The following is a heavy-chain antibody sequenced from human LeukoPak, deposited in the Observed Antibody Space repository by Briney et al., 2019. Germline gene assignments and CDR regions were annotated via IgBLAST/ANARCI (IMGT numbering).Heavy chain of an antibody. Sequence: GRSLRLSCAASGFTFSSYGMHWVRQAPGKGLEWVAVISYDGSNKYYADSVKGRFTISRDNSKNTLYLQMNSLRAEDTAVYYCAKGQYYYDSSGLSGYWGQGTLVTVSS. V-gene: IGHV3-30*18. J-gene: IGHJ4*02. CDR3: AKGQYYYDSSGLSGY. CDR1: GFTFSSYG. D-gene: IGHD3-22*01. CDR2: ISYDGSNK.